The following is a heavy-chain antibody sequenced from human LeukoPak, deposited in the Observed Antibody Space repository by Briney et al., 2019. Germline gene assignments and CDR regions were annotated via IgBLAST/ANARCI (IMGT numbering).Heavy chain of an antibody. J-gene: IGHJ3*02. CDR2: ISSSSSYV. CDR3: APYYDSSGYSVGVAFDI. Sequence: GGSLRLSCAASGFTFSSYSMNWVRQAPGKGLEWVSSISSSSSYVYYADSVKGRFTISRDNAKNSLYLQMNSLRAEDTAVYYCAPYYDSSGYSVGVAFDIWGQGTMVTVSS. D-gene: IGHD3-22*01. CDR1: GFTFSSYS. V-gene: IGHV3-21*01.